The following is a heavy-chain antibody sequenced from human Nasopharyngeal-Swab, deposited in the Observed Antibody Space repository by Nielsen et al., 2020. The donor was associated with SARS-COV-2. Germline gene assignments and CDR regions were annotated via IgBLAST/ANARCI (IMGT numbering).Heavy chain of an antibody. J-gene: IGHJ4*02. Sequence: SLKISCAASGFTFDDYTMHWVRQPPGEGLEWVSGINWNRGRKGYADSVKGRFTISRDNAKNSLYLLMNSLRSEDTALYYCARGTADYSNPPFDYWGQGTLVTVPS. CDR1: GFTFDDYT. CDR3: ARGTADYSNPPFDY. V-gene: IGHV3-9*01. CDR2: INWNRGRK. D-gene: IGHD4-11*01.